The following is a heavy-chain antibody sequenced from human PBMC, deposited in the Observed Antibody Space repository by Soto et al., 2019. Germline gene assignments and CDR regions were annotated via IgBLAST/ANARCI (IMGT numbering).Heavy chain of an antibody. V-gene: IGHV1-18*01. CDR3: ARDRLNSYGPEWLVQSLSVFDY. CDR2: ISAYNGNT. CDR1: GYTFTSYG. Sequence: ASVKVSCKASGYTFTSYGISWVRQAPGQGLEWMGWISAYNGNTNYAQKLQGRVTMTTDTSTSTAYMELRSLRSDDTAVYYCARDRLNSYGPEWLVQSLSVFDYWGQGTLVTVSS. D-gene: IGHD6-19*01. J-gene: IGHJ4*02.